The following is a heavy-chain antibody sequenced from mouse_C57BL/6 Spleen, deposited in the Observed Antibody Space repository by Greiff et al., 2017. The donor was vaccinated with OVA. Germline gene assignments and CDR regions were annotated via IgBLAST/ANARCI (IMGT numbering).Heavy chain of an antibody. CDR3: ATQGGDYSNYYAMEY. V-gene: IGHV1-81*01. D-gene: IGHD2-4*01. J-gene: IGHJ4*01. Sequence: VQLQQSGAELARPGASVKLSCKASGYTFTSYGISWVKQRTGQGLEWIGEIYPRSGNTYYNEKFKGKATLTADKSSSTAYMELRSLTSEDSAVFFCATQGGDYSNYYAMEYWGQGTSVTVSS. CDR1: GYTFTSYG. CDR2: IYPRSGNT.